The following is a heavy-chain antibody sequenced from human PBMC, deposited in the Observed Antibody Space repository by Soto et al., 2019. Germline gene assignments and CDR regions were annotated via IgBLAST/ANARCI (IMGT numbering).Heavy chain of an antibody. CDR1: GFTFGYYW. CDR2: VTGDGRTT. V-gene: IGHV3-74*03. J-gene: IGHJ4*02. CDR3: ATAEVDY. Sequence: GGSLRLSCAASGFTFGYYWMHWVRQPPGKGPEWVSRVTGDGRTTQYADSVKGRFTASRDNAKSTLYLQMNSLRAEDTAVYYCATAEVDYWGPGTLVTVSS.